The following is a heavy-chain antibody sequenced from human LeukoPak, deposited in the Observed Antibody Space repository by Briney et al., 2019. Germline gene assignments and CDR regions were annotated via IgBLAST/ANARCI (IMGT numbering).Heavy chain of an antibody. D-gene: IGHD3-10*01. CDR1: GGSISSYY. CDR2: LYYTGNT. J-gene: IGHJ4*02. CDR3: ARATDQFGETFDY. V-gene: IGHV4-39*07. Sequence: SSETLSLTCTVSGGSISSYYWGWIRQPPGKGPEWIESLYYTGNTYYDPSLTSRVTKSVDTYKNQFSLMLRSVTAADTAVYYCARATDQFGETFDYWGQGTLVTVSS.